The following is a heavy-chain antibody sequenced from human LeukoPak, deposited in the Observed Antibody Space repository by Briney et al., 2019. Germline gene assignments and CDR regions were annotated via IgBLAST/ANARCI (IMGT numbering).Heavy chain of an antibody. D-gene: IGHD2-2*01. J-gene: IGHJ5*02. CDR2: IIPIFGTA. CDR1: GGTFSSYA. V-gene: IGHV1-69*05. Sequence: ASVNVSCKSSGGTFSSYAISWVRQAPGQGLEWMGGIIPIFGTANYAQKFQGRITITTDESTSTADMELSSLRSEDTAVYYCARGGPIVVVPAAMTNWFDPWGQGTLVTVSS. CDR3: ARGGPIVVVPAAMTNWFDP.